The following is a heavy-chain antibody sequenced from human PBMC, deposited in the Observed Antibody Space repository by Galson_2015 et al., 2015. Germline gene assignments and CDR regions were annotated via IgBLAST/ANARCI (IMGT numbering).Heavy chain of an antibody. J-gene: IGHJ4*02. CDR1: GFTFSNYA. V-gene: IGHV3-23*01. CDR2: ITTSGVTT. CDR3: AKRSPHYFDY. Sequence: SLRLSCAASGFTFSNYAMTWVRQAPGKGLEWVSTITTSGVTTYYADSVKGRFTISRDNSKNTLYLQMNSLRAEDTAVYYCAKRSPHYFDYWGQGTLVTVSS.